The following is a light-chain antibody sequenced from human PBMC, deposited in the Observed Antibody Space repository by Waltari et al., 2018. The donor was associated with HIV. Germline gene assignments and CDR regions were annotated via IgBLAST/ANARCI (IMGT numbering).Light chain of an antibody. Sequence: DIQMTQSPSTVSASVGDRVTITCRPSQSISNWLAWYQHTPGKAPKLLIYEASILESGVPSRFSGSGSGTEFTLTISSLQPDDFAAYYCQQYNDHLYTFGQGTKLEI. V-gene: IGKV1-5*03. CDR3: QQYNDHLYT. CDR2: EAS. J-gene: IGKJ2*01. CDR1: QSISNW.